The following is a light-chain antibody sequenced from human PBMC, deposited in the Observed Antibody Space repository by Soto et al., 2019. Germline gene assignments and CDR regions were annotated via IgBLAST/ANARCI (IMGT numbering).Light chain of an antibody. CDR3: QQLNSYPLT. V-gene: IGKV1-8*01. CDR2: AAS. CDR1: QGISSY. J-gene: IGKJ4*01. Sequence: AIRMTQSPSSLSASTGARVTITSRASQGISSYLAWYQQRPGKAPKLLIYAASTLQSGVPSRFSGSGSGTDCTLTISCLQSEDFATYYCQQLNSYPLTFGGGTKVDIK.